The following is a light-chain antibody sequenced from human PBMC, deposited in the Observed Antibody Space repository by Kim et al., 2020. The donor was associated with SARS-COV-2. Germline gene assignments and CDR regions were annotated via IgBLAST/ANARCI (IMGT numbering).Light chain of an antibody. CDR3: SSYTTIYSYV. Sequence: GQSITISCTGTSSDIGGFDYVSWYQHRPGKAPKLLIYGVTHRPSGFPDRFSGSKSGNTASLTISGLQAEDEADYYCSSYTTIYSYVFGTGTKVTVL. CDR2: GVT. J-gene: IGLJ1*01. CDR1: SSDIGGFDY. V-gene: IGLV2-14*03.